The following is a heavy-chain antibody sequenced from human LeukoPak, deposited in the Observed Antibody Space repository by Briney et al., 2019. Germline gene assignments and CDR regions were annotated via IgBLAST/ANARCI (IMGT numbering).Heavy chain of an antibody. CDR2: IYYSGST. J-gene: IGHJ4*02. V-gene: IGHV4-39*01. CDR1: GGSISSSSYY. CDR3: AATTGLDDYYFDY. D-gene: IGHD3-9*01. Sequence: PSETLSLTCTVSGGSISSSSYYWGWIRQPPGKGLEWIGSIYYSGSTYYNPSLKSRVTISVDTSKNQFSLKLSSVTAADTAVYYCAATTGLDDYYFDYWGQGTLVTVSS.